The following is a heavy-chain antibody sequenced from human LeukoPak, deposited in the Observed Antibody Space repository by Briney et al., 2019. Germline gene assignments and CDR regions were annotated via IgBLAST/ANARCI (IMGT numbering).Heavy chain of an antibody. Sequence: ASVKVSCKASGGTFSSYAISWVRQAPGQGLEWMGGIIPIFGTANYAQKFQGRVTITADESTSTVYMELSSLRSEDTAVYYCARDSYYSSSSLGFDYWGQGTLVTVSS. D-gene: IGHD6-6*01. J-gene: IGHJ4*02. CDR1: GGTFSSYA. CDR3: ARDSYYSSSSLGFDY. V-gene: IGHV1-69*13. CDR2: IIPIFGTA.